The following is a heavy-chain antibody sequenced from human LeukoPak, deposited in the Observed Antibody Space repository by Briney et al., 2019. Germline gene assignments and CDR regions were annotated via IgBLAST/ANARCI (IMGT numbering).Heavy chain of an antibody. D-gene: IGHD2-2*01. V-gene: IGHV1-2*02. CDR3: ARTSAMDY. CDR1: GYTFIGDY. Sequence: GASVKVSCKASGYTFIGDYIHWGRQAPGQGLEWMGWMNPNSGVTNYAQKLQGRVTMTRDTSITTAYMALSRLTSDDTAVYYCARTSAMDYWGQGTLVTVSS. J-gene: IGHJ4*02. CDR2: MNPNSGVT.